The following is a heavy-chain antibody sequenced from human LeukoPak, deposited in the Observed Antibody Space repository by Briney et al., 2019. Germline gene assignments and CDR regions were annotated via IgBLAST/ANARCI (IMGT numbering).Heavy chain of an antibody. J-gene: IGHJ4*02. V-gene: IGHV1-8*03. CDR2: MNPNSGNT. Sequence: ASVNVSCKASGYTFNNYDINWVRQATGQGVEWMGWMNPNSGNTGYAQKFQGRVTITTDTSITTTYMPLNRLRSEDMAVYYCARAGFDYWGEGGLVSVSS. CDR3: ARAGFDY. CDR1: GYTFNNYD.